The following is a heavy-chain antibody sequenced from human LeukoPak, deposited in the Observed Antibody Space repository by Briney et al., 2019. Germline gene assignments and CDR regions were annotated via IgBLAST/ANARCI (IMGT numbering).Heavy chain of an antibody. D-gene: IGHD1-26*01. V-gene: IGHV3-30-3*01. CDR1: GFTFSSYA. CDR2: ISYDGSNK. CDR3: ASACIVGATGPIDY. Sequence: GGSLRLSCAASGFTFSSYAMHWVRQAPGKGLEWVAVISYDGSNKYYADSVKGRFTISRDNSKNTLYLQMNSLRAEDTAVYYCASACIVGATGPIDYWGQGTLVTVSS. J-gene: IGHJ4*02.